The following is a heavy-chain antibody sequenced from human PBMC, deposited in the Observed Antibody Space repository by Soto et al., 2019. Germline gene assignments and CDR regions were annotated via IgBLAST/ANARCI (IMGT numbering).Heavy chain of an antibody. V-gene: IGHV1-2*02. Sequence: ASVKVSCKASGYTFTGYYMHWVRQAPGQGLEWMGWINPNSGGTNYAQKFQGRVTMTRDTSISTAYMELSRLRSDDTAVYYCASDKLASAGAAVYYVCNGMDVWRQGTTVTVSS. J-gene: IGHJ6*02. CDR1: GYTFTGYY. D-gene: IGHD3-16*01. CDR3: ASDKLASAGAAVYYVCNGMDV. CDR2: INPNSGGT.